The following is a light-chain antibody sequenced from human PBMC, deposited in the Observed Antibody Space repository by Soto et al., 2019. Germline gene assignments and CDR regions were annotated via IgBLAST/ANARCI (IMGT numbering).Light chain of an antibody. CDR1: QSVSSSY. Sequence: EIVLTQSPGTLSLSPGERVTLSCRARQSVSSSYLAWYQQKPGQAPRLLIYGASSRATGIPDRFSGSGSGTDFTLTISRLEPEDFAVYYCQQYGSSPPYTFGQGTKLEIE. CDR2: GAS. CDR3: QQYGSSPPYT. J-gene: IGKJ2*01. V-gene: IGKV3-20*01.